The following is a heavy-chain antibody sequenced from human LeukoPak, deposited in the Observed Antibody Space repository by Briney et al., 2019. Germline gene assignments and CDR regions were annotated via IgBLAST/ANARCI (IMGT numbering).Heavy chain of an antibody. J-gene: IGHJ4*02. CDR1: GFPVSSNF. CDR3: AAGIVAAFGVFDY. Sequence: GGSLSLSCAASGFPVSSNFMSWFRQAPGKGLEWVSLIYGGGSTYYAHSPKSRFTISRDNSKNTLYLQMNSLRAEATAVYYCAAGIVAAFGVFDYWGQGTLVTVSS. D-gene: IGHD1-26*01. CDR2: IYGGGST. V-gene: IGHV3-66*02.